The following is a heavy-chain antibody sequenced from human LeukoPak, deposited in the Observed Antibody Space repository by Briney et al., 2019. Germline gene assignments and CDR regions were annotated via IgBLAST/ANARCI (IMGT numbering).Heavy chain of an antibody. CDR2: ICRRIIYI. J-gene: IGHJ4*02. CDR3: ARRSSTHGEYYFDY. D-gene: IGHD2-2*01. V-gene: IGHV3-21*01. Sequence: GGSLRLSCAPSGFTFSSYSMNCVRQAPGGGREWVSSICRRIIYIYSADSLKGRFNISRDNAKNSLYLQMNSLRAEDTAVYYCARRSSTHGEYYFDYWGEPTQVTVSS. CDR1: GFTFSSYS.